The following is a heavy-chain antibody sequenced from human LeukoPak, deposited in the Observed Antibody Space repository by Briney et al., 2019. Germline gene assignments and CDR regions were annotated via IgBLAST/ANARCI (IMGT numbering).Heavy chain of an antibody. D-gene: IGHD3-22*01. CDR3: AKDLYYDRSPGSDY. V-gene: IGHV3-23*01. Sequence: GGSLRLSCAASGFTFSSYGMSWVRQAPGKGLEWVSAISGSGGSTYYADSVKGRFTISRDNSKNTLYLQMNSLRAEDTAVYYCAKDLYYDRSPGSDYWGQGTLVTVS. CDR2: ISGSGGST. J-gene: IGHJ4*02. CDR1: GFTFSSYG.